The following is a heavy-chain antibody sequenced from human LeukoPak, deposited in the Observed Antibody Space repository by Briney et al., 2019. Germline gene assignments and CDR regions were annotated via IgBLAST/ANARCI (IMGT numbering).Heavy chain of an antibody. V-gene: IGHV3-7*01. Sequence: AGGSLRLSCEASGFTFSNDWMGWVRQAPGKGLEWVANIRQDGGEQYYVDSVKGRFTISRDNGKNSAYLQMSSLRVEDTAVYYCATYSRNNAREFHYWGQGTLVSVSP. D-gene: IGHD6-13*01. J-gene: IGHJ1*01. CDR3: ATYSRNNAREFHY. CDR2: IRQDGGEQ. CDR1: GFTFSNDW.